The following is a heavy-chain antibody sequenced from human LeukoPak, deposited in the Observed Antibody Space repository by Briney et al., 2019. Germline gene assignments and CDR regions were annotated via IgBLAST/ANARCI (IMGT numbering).Heavy chain of an antibody. Sequence: GGSLRLSCAASGFTFSGSAMHWVRQASGKGLEWVGRIRSKANSYATAYAASVKGRFTISRDNSKNTLYLQMNSLRGEDTAVYYCAKDLSSGSRRAYWGQGTLVTVSS. CDR3: AKDLSSGSRRAY. J-gene: IGHJ4*02. D-gene: IGHD6-19*01. CDR2: IRSKANSYAT. V-gene: IGHV3-73*01. CDR1: GFTFSGSA.